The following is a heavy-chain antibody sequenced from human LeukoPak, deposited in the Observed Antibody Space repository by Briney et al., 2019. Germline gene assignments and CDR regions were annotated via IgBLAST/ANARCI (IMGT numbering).Heavy chain of an antibody. CDR1: GFTFSSYA. D-gene: IGHD3-3*01. V-gene: IGHV3-30-3*01. J-gene: IGHJ5*02. CDR3: ARSNYDFWSGPPLYNWFDP. CDR2: ISYDGSNK. Sequence: GGSLRLSCAASGFTFSSYAMHWVRQAPGKGLEWVAVISYDGSNKYYADSVKGRFTISRDNSKDTLYLQMNSLRAEDTAVYYCARSNYDFWSGPPLYNWFDPWGQGTLVTVSS.